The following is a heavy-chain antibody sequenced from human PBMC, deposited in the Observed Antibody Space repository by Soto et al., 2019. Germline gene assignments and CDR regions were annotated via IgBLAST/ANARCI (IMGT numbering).Heavy chain of an antibody. CDR1: GFTVSINY. CDR3: GRDQSSLGFDY. V-gene: IGHV3-53*01. J-gene: IGHJ4*02. Sequence: GGSLRLSCVASGFTVSINYMSWVRQAPGKGLEWVSLIDSGGGTHYGDSVKGRFTISRDNSKNTMFLQMNSLSVDDTAVYYFGRDQSSLGFDYWGQGTLVTVSS. D-gene: IGHD3-10*01. CDR2: IDSGGGT.